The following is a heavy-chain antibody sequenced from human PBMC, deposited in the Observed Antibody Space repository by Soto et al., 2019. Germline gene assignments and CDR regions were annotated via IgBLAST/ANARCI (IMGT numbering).Heavy chain of an antibody. CDR2: IIPIFGTA. CDR1: GGTFSSYA. CDR3: ARGRITGTGFDY. Sequence: SVKVSCKASGGTFSSYAISWVRQAPGQGLEWMGGIIPIFGTANYAQKFQGRVTITADKSTSTAYMELSSLRSEDTDVYYCARGRITGTGFDYWGQGTLVTVSS. J-gene: IGHJ4*02. V-gene: IGHV1-69*06. D-gene: IGHD1-20*01.